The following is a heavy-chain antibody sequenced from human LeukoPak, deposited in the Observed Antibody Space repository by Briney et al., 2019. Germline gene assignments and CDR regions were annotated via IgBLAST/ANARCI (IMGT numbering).Heavy chain of an antibody. V-gene: IGHV1-69*13. J-gene: IGHJ6*02. D-gene: IGHD6-6*01. Sequence: SVTVSCKGSGGTFSSYAISWVRQAPGQGLEWMGGIIPIFGTANYAQKFQGRVTITADESTSTAYMELSSLRSEDTAVYYCARSYSSSSYYYYGMDVWGQGTTVTVSS. CDR1: GGTFSSYA. CDR2: IIPIFGTA. CDR3: ARSYSSSSYYYYGMDV.